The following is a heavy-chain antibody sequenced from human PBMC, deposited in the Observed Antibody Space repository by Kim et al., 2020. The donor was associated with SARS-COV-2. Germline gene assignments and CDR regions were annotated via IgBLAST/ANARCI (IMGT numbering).Heavy chain of an antibody. Sequence: GGSLRLSCAASGFTVSSNYMSWVRQAPGKGLEWVSVIYSGGSTYYADSVKGRFTISRDNSKNTLYLQMNSLRAEDTAVYYCASSMRIAVAGTNDYWGQGTLVTVSS. CDR1: GFTVSSNY. CDR2: IYSGGST. CDR3: ASSMRIAVAGTNDY. J-gene: IGHJ4*02. D-gene: IGHD6-19*01. V-gene: IGHV3-53*01.